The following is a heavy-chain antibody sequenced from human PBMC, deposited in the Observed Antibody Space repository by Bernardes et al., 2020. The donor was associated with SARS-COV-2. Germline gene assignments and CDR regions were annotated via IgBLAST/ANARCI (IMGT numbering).Heavy chain of an antibody. Sequence: ASVNVSCKASGYTFTGYYMHWVRQAPGQGLEWMGWINPNSGGTNYAQKFQGWVTMTRDTSISTAYMELSRLRSDDTAVYYCARSPTDYCSGGSCYRDACDISGQETMFTVS. J-gene: IGHJ3*02. CDR1: GYTFTGYY. V-gene: IGHV1-2*04. CDR3: ARSPTDYCSGGSCYRDACDI. D-gene: IGHD2-15*01. CDR2: INPNSGGT.